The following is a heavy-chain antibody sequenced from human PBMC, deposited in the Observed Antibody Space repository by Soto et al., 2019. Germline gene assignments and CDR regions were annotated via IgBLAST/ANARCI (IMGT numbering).Heavy chain of an antibody. CDR2: INPSGGST. J-gene: IGHJ4*02. D-gene: IGHD6-19*01. Sequence: QVQLVQSGAEVKKPGASVKVSCKASGYTFTSYYMHWVRQAPGQGLEWMGIINPSGGSTSYAQKFQGRVTMTRDTSTSTVDMELSSLRSEDTAVYYCAREAAVAGFEPGASDYWGQGTLVTVSS. CDR3: AREAAVAGFEPGASDY. CDR1: GYTFTSYY. V-gene: IGHV1-46*01.